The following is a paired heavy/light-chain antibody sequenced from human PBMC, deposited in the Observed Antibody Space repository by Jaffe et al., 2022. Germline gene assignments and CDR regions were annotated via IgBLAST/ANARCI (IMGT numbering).Heavy chain of an antibody. CDR2: IFSNDEK. J-gene: IGHJ4*02. V-gene: IGHV2-26*01. CDR3: ARIKRSERLVDY. CDR1: GFSLSNARMG. Sequence: QVTLKESGPVLVKPTETLTLTCTVSGFSLSNARMGVSWIRQPPGKALEWLAHIFSNDEKSYSTSLKSRLTISKDTSKSQVVLTMTNMDPVDTATYYCARIKRSERLVDYWGQGTLVTVSS. D-gene: IGHD4-17*01.
Light chain of an antibody. J-gene: IGKJ4*01. CDR1: QSIGSS. CDR3: HQSSSLPLT. V-gene: IGKV6-21*01. Sequence: EIVLTQSPDFQSVTPKEKVTITCRASQSIGSSLHWYQQKPDQSPKLLIKYASQSFSGVPSRFSGSGSGTDFTLTINSLEAEDAATYYCHQSSSLPLTFGGGTKVEIK. CDR2: YAS.